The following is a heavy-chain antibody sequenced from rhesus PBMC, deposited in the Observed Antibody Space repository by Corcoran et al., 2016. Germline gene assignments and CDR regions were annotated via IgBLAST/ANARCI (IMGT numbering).Heavy chain of an antibody. CDR1: GGSISRNY. V-gene: IGHV4-147*01. D-gene: IGHD5-24*01. J-gene: IGHJ4*01. CDR3: ARYSGYSIPFDY. CDR2: IYGGSGST. Sequence: QVQLQESGPGLVKPSETLSLTCAVSGGSISRNYCRWLRHSPGKGLEWIGYIYGGSGSTSYNPSLKSRVTMSTDTSKNQFSLKLSAVTAADTAGYYCARYSGYSIPFDYWGQGVLVTVSS.